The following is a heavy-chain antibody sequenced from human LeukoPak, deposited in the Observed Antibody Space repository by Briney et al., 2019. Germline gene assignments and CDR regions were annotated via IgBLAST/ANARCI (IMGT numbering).Heavy chain of an antibody. V-gene: IGHV4-34*01. CDR1: GGSFSGCY. CDR3: ARGGSHVGGYCSGGSCYAY. J-gene: IGHJ4*02. D-gene: IGHD2-15*01. CDR2: INHSVST. Sequence: SETLSLTCAVYGGSFSGCYWSWIRQPPGKGLEWIGEINHSVSTNYNPSLKSRVTISVDTSKNQFSLKLSSVTAADTAVYYCARGGSHVGGYCSGGSCYAYWGQGTLVTVSS.